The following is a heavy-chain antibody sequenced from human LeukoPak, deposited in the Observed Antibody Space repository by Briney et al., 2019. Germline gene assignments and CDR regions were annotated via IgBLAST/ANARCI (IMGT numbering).Heavy chain of an antibody. CDR2: IYYSGST. Sequence: SETLSLTCTVSGGSISSYYWSWIWQPPGKGLEWIGYIYYSGSTNYNPSLKSRVTISVDTSKNQFSLKLSSVTAADTAVYYCARVLVCSGGSCYSGFVGAFDIWGQGTMVTVSS. CDR1: GGSISSYY. D-gene: IGHD2-15*01. J-gene: IGHJ3*02. CDR3: ARVLVCSGGSCYSGFVGAFDI. V-gene: IGHV4-59*01.